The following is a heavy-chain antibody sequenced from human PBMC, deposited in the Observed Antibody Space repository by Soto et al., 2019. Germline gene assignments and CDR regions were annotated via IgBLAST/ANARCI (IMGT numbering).Heavy chain of an antibody. CDR2: ILVGGST. CDR3: AKATAASGGAFEI. Sequence: PGGSLRLSCAVSGFICSSYDMSWVRQAPGKGLEWVSTILVGGSTHYEDSVKGRFTISRDTSKNTVYLQMNSLTAGDTAFYYCAKATAASGGAFEIYGQGTMVTVSS. V-gene: IGHV3-23*01. CDR1: GFICSSYD. J-gene: IGHJ3*02. D-gene: IGHD6-25*01.